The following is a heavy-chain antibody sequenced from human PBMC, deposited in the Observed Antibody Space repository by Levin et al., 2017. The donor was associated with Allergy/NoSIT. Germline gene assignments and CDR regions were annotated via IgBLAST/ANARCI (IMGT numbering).Heavy chain of an antibody. V-gene: IGHV2-26*01. J-gene: IGHJ4*02. CDR3: ARIFSGDISGRRDY. D-gene: IGHD3-9*01. Sequence: GSGPTLVKPTETLTLTCTVSGFSLSTPRMGVSWIRQPPGRALEWLAHIFSNDEKSYNTSLKTRLTISKDTSKSQVVLTVANMDPVDTATYFCARIFSGDISGRRDYWGQGTLVTVSS. CDR1: GFSLSTPRMG. CDR2: IFSNDEK.